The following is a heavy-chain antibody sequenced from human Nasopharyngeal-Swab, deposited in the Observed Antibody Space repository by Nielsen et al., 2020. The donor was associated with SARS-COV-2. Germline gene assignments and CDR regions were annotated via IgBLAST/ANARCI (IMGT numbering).Heavy chain of an antibody. Sequence: GGSLRLSGATSGFTFSPYTMTWVRQAPGKGQQGSSYITSGNSVQYADSARGRFTISRDNAKNSLYLQMNSLTAEDTAVYYCARERGGGYGDYWGQGTLVTVSS. D-gene: IGHD5-12*01. J-gene: IGHJ4*02. CDR2: ITSGNSV. CDR1: GFTFSPYT. V-gene: IGHV3-48*04. CDR3: ARERGGGYGDY.